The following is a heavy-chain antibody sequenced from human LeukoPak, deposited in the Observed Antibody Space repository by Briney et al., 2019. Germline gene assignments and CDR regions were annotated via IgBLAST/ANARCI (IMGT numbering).Heavy chain of an antibody. J-gene: IGHJ5*02. D-gene: IGHD2-15*01. V-gene: IGHV4-59*01. CDR1: GGSISSYY. CDR3: ARDRPGYNWFDP. Sequence: SETLSLTCTVSGGSISSYYWSWIRQPPGKGLEWVGYIYYSGSTNYNPSPKSRVTISVDTSKNQFSLKLSSVTAADTAVYYCARDRPGYNWFDPWGQGTLVTVSS. CDR2: IYYSGST.